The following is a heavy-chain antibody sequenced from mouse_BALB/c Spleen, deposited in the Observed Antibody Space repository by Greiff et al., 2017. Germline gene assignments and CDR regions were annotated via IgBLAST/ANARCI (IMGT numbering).Heavy chain of an antibody. CDR2: INSNGGST. J-gene: IGHJ3*01. CDR3: ARYAMDY. CDR1: GFTFSSYG. D-gene: IGHD2-10*02. V-gene: IGHV5-6-3*01. Sequence: EVQLVESGGGLVQPGGSLKLSCAASGFTFSSYGMSWVRQTPDKRLELVATINSNGGSTYYPDSVKGRFTISRDNAKNTLYLQMSSLKSEDTAMYYCARYAMDYWGQGTLVTVSA.